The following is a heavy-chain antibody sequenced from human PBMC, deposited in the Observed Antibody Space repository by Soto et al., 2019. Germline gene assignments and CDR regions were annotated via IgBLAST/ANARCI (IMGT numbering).Heavy chain of an antibody. CDR3: ARGLEEDIVVVTAIWVYYYGMEV. V-gene: IGHV1-8*01. CDR2: MNPNSGDT. J-gene: IGHJ6*02. D-gene: IGHD2-21*02. CDR1: GYTFTSYD. Sequence: GASVKVSCKASGYTFTSYDINWVRQATGQGLEWMGWMNPNSGDTGYAQKFQGRVTMTRNTSISTAYMELSSLRSEDTAVYYCARGLEEDIVVVTAIWVYYYGMEVWG.